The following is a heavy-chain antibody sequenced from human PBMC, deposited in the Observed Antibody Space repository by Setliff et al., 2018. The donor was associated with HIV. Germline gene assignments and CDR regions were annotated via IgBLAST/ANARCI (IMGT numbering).Heavy chain of an antibody. J-gene: IGHJ6*03. CDR2: IIPILGVV. CDR1: RSTFNSHT. Sequence: ASVKVSCKASRSTFNSHTINWVRQAPGQGLDWMGRIIPILGVVNYAQGFQGKVTITADKSTSTAYMELTSLRFDDTAMYYCVRGVQSPPHYSYYYMDVWGEGTMVTVSS. D-gene: IGHD3-3*01. V-gene: IGHV1-69*02. CDR3: VRGVQSPPHYSYYYMDV.